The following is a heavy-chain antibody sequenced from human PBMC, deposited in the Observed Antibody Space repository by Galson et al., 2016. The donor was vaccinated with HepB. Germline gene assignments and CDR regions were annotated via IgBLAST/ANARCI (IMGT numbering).Heavy chain of an antibody. CDR3: ARDLQGYCVSTSCYYYYGMDV. D-gene: IGHD2-2*01. CDR2: FSGSTRYI. CDR1: GFTFSTYS. J-gene: IGHJ6*01. Sequence: SLRLSCAASGFTFSTYSMNWVRQAPGKGLEWVSSFSGSTRYIYYADSVEGRFTISRDNAKNSLYLQMNSLRAEDTAVYYCARDLQGYCVSTSCYYYYGMDVWGQGTTVTVSS. V-gene: IGHV3-21*01.